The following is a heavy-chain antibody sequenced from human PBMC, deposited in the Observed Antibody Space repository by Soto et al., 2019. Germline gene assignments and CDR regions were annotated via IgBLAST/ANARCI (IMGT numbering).Heavy chain of an antibody. D-gene: IGHD2-15*01. CDR3: ARDLGYCSGGSCYYYGMDV. CDR1: GFTFSSYA. CDR2: ITGSGGSK. V-gene: IGHV3-23*01. Sequence: PGGSLRLSCAASGFTFSSYAMSWVRQAPGKGLEWVAAITGSGGSKYYADSVKGRFTISRDSSKNTLYLQMNSLRAEDTAVYYCARDLGYCSGGSCYYYGMDVWGQGTTVTVSS. J-gene: IGHJ6*02.